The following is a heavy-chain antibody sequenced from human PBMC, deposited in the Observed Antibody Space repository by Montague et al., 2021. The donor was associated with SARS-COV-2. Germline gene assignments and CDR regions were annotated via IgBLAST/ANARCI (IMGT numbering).Heavy chain of an antibody. D-gene: IGHD1-1*01. CDR3: ARDEDRGYNWNAHGMDV. J-gene: IGHJ6*02. V-gene: IGHV3-33*01. Sequence: SRRLSWSASGFTFSSYGMHWVRQAPGKGPEWVAVIWYDGSNKYYADSVKGRFTISRDNSKNTLYLQMNSLRAEDTAVYYCARDEDRGYNWNAHGMDVWGQGTTVTVSS. CDR1: GFTFSSYG. CDR2: IWYDGSNK.